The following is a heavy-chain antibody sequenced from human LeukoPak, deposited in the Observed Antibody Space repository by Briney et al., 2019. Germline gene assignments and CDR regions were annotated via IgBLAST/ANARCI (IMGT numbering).Heavy chain of an antibody. D-gene: IGHD6-13*01. CDR3: ARLNGYSSSWYAVPFDP. CDR1: GYSFTSYR. CDR2: IYPGDSDT. V-gene: IGHV5-51*01. Sequence: GESLKISCKGSGYSFTSYRIGWVRQMPGKGLEWMGIIYPGDSDTRYSPSFQGQVTISADKSISTAYLQWSSLKASDTAMYYCARLNGYSSSWYAVPFDPWGQGTLVTVSS. J-gene: IGHJ5*02.